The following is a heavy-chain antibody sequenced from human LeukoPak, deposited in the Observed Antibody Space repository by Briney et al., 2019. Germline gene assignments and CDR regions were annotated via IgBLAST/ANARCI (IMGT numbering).Heavy chain of an antibody. CDR1: GFTFSSYA. Sequence: PGRSLRLSCAASGFTFSSYAMHWVRQAPGKGLEWVAVISYDGSNKYYADSVRGRFTISRDNADNSLYLQMNSLRAEDTAVYYCARGEGGYYYIDYWGQGTLVTVSS. CDR2: ISYDGSNK. CDR3: ARGEGGYYYIDY. V-gene: IGHV3-30-3*01. J-gene: IGHJ4*02. D-gene: IGHD3-22*01.